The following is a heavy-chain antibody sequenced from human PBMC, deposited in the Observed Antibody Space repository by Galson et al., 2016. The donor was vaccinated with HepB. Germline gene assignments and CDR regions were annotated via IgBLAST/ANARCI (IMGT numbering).Heavy chain of an antibody. D-gene: IGHD2/OR15-2a*01. CDR2: INYSGTT. V-gene: IGHV4-31*03. CDR1: GDFISNGPYY. J-gene: IGHJ5*02. CDR3: ARVSSSIGNWFDT. Sequence: TLSLTCTVSGDFISNGPYYWTWIRQHPGKGLEWIGYINYSGTTYYNLSLKSRVTISIDASKNLFSLKLSSVTAAATAVYYCARVSSSIGNWFDTWGQGTLVTVSS.